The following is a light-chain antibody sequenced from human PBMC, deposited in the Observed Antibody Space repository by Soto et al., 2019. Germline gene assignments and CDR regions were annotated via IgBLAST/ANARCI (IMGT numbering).Light chain of an antibody. CDR3: QQRSNPFT. Sequence: EIVLTQSPATLSLSPGERATLSCRASQSVSSYLAWYQQKPGQAPRLLIYDASNRATGIPARFSSSGSGTDFTLTISSLEPEDFAVYYCQQRSNPFTFGPGTKVDIK. CDR1: QSVSSY. J-gene: IGKJ3*01. CDR2: DAS. V-gene: IGKV3-11*01.